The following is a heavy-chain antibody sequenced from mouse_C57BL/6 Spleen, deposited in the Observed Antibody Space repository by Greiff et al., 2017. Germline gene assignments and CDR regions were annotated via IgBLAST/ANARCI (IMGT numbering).Heavy chain of an antibody. J-gene: IGHJ1*03. Sequence: QVQLQQPGAELVKPGASVKLSCKASGYTFTSYWMHWVKQRPGQGLEWIGMIHPNSGSTNYNEKFKSKATLTVDKSSSTAYMQLSSLTSEDSAVYFCANYCGSSYWYFDVWGTGTTVTVSS. CDR3: ANYCGSSYWYFDV. D-gene: IGHD1-1*01. V-gene: IGHV1-64*01. CDR1: GYTFTSYW. CDR2: IHPNSGST.